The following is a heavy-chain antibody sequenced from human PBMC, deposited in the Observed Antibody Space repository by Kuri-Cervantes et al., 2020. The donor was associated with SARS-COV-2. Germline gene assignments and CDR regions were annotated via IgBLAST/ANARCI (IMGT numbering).Heavy chain of an antibody. V-gene: IGHV3-21*05. CDR1: GFTFSSYS. Sequence: GGSLRLSCAASGFTFSSYSMNWVRQAPGKGLEWVSYISSSSSYIHYADSVKGRFTISRDNAKNSLYLQMNSLRAEDTAVYYCARDRPTRVVLGNAFDIWGQGTMVTVSS. J-gene: IGHJ3*02. CDR3: ARDRPTRVVLGNAFDI. D-gene: IGHD2-2*01. CDR2: ISSSSSYI.